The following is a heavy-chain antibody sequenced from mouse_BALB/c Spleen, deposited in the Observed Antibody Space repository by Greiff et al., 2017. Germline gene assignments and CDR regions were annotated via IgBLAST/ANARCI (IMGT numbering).Heavy chain of an antibody. D-gene: IGHD2-4*01. CDR2: VNPNNGGT. CDR1: GYTFTDYY. Sequence: VQLQQSGPELVKPGASVKISCKASGYTFTDYYMNWVKPSHGKSLEWIGLVNPNNGGTSYNQKFKGKATLTVDKSSSTAYMELRSLTSEDSAVYYCARCLITTTYWGQGTSVTVSS. J-gene: IGHJ4*01. V-gene: IGHV1-26*01. CDR3: ARCLITTTY.